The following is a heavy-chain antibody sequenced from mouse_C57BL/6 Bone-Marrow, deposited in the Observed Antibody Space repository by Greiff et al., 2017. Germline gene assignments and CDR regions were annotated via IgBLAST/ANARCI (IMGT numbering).Heavy chain of an antibody. V-gene: IGHV1-81*01. CDR1: GYTFTSYG. CDR2: IYPRSGNT. D-gene: IGHD1-1*01. CDR3: ATEITTVVDWYFDV. Sequence: VQLQQSGAELARPGASVKLSCKASGYTFTSYGISWVKQRTGQGLEWIGEIYPRSGNTYYNEKFKGKATLTADKSSSTAYMELRSLTSEDSAVYFCATEITTVVDWYFDVWGTGTTVTVSS. J-gene: IGHJ1*03.